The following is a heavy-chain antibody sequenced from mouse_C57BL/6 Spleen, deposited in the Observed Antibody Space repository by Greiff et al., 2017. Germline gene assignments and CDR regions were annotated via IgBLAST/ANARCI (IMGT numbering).Heavy chain of an antibody. Sequence: EVKLMASGGGLVKPGGSLKLSCAASGFNFSSYAMSWVRQNPEKRLELVATISDGGSYTDYPDNVKGRFTISRDNAKNNLYLQISHLKSEDTAMYYFARDNYDGVYYAMYYWGQGASVTVSS. CDR3: ARDNYDGVYYAMYY. V-gene: IGHV5-4*01. CDR2: ISDGGSYT. J-gene: IGHJ4*01. CDR1: GFNFSSYA. D-gene: IGHD1-1*01.